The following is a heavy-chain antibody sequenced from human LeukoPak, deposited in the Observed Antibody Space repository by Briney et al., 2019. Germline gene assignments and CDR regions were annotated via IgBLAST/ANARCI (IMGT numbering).Heavy chain of an antibody. Sequence: GGSLRLSCAASGFTFNTYSMNWVRQAPGKGLEWVASISSTSIYKYYADSVKGRFTISRDNAKSSLYLQMSSLRAEDTAVYYCAKDVNWNYFFDYWGQGTLVTVSS. D-gene: IGHD1-7*01. V-gene: IGHV3-21*01. CDR2: ISSTSIYK. CDR3: AKDVNWNYFFDY. CDR1: GFTFNTYS. J-gene: IGHJ4*02.